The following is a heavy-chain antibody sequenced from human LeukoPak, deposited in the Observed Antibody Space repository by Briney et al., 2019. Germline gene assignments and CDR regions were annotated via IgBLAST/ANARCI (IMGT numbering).Heavy chain of an antibody. D-gene: IGHD2-15*01. V-gene: IGHV1-18*01. Sequence: ASVKVSCKASGYTFTSYGISWVRQAPGQGLEWMGWISAYNGNTNYAQKLQGRVTMTTDTSTSTAYMELRSLRSDDTAVYYCARVSRFCSGGSCYSEYWGQGTLVTVSS. CDR3: ARVSRFCSGGSCYSEY. CDR2: ISAYNGNT. CDR1: GYTFTSYG. J-gene: IGHJ4*02.